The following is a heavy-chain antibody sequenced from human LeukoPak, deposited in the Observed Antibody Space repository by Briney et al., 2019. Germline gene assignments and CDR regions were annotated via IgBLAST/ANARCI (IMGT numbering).Heavy chain of an antibody. Sequence: PSETLSLTCTVSGGSISSGSYYWGWLRQPPGKGLEWIGYIYYSGSTYYNPSLKSRVTISVDTSNNQFSLKLTSVTAADTAVYYCARENGSGRSAIDYWGQGTLVTVSS. CDR2: IYYSGST. J-gene: IGHJ4*02. D-gene: IGHD3-10*01. V-gene: IGHV4-31*03. CDR3: ARENGSGRSAIDY. CDR1: GGSISSGSYY.